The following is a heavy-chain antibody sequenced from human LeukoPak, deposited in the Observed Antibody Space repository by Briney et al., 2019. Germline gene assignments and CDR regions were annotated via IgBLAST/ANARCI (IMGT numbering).Heavy chain of an antibody. V-gene: IGHV3-11*05. J-gene: IGHJ4*02. CDR2: ISSSSSYT. D-gene: IGHD6-13*01. CDR1: GFTFSGYY. Sequence: KPGGSLRLSCAASGFTFSGYYMSWIRQAPGKGLEWVSYISSSSSYTNYADSVKGRFTISRDNAKNSLYLQMNSLRAEDTAVYYCARATYGEGYSSSWTAFDYWGQGTLVTVSS. CDR3: ARATYGEGYSSSWTAFDY.